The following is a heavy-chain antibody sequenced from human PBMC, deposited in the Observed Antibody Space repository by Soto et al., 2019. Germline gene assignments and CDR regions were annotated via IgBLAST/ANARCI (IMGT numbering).Heavy chain of an antibody. J-gene: IGHJ4*02. V-gene: IGHV3-74*01. CDR3: SRETLWFGKSPKS. Sequence: EVHLVESGGGSVQPGGSLRISCGASGFTFGSYWMDWVRQVPGKGLVWVSRINGDGRITTYADSVKGRFTISRDNAGSTLYMQMNSLRVDDTAVYYCSRETLWFGKSPKSGGQGTLVTVSS. CDR2: INGDGRIT. D-gene: IGHD3-10*01. CDR1: GFTFGSYW.